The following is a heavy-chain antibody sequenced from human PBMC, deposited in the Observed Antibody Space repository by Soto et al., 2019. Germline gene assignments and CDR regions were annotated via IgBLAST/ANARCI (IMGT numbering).Heavy chain of an antibody. J-gene: IGHJ4*02. Sequence: RSLRLSCSPSGFTFGDYAMNWFRQATGKGLEWVGFIKSKAFGGTPEYAASVKGRFTISRDDSMSIAYLQMNSLKTDDTAVYYCTRDHYGRGFSSGAFDSWGQGTPVTVS. CDR3: TRDHYGRGFSSGAFDS. D-gene: IGHD5-18*01. CDR2: IKSKAFGGTP. V-gene: IGHV3-49*03. CDR1: GFTFGDYA.